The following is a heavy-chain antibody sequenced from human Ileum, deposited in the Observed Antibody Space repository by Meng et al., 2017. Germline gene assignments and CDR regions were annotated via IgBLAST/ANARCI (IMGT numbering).Heavy chain of an antibody. CDR3: AKDFSSSPGDY. V-gene: IGHV3-74*01. J-gene: IGHJ4*02. CDR2: ISSDGNSI. D-gene: IGHD2/OR15-2a*01. Sequence: EVQLVESGGGLVQPGGSLRLSCAASGFTFSKYWMHWVRQAPGKGLVWVSRISSDGNSIIYADAVKGRFTISRDNAKNTLYLQMNSLRAEDTAIYYCAKDFSSSPGDYWGQGTLVTVSS. CDR1: GFTFSKYW.